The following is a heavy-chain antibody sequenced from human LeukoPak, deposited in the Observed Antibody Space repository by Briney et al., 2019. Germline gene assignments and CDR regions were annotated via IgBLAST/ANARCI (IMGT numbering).Heavy chain of an antibody. D-gene: IGHD4-17*01. Sequence: GGSLRLSCPASGCTFSSYAMSWVRQAPGKGLEWVSAISGSGGSTYYADSVKGRFTISRDNSKNALYLQMNSLRAEDTAVYYCATATTVTNAFDIWGQGTMVTVSS. J-gene: IGHJ3*02. CDR2: ISGSGGST. CDR3: ATATTVTNAFDI. V-gene: IGHV3-23*01. CDR1: GCTFSSYA.